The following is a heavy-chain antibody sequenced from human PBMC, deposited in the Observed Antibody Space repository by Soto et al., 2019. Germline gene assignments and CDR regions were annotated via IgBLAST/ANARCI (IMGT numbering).Heavy chain of an antibody. D-gene: IGHD3-3*01. CDR3: AKDLYYDFWSGYYYYGMDV. Sequence: QVQLVESGGGVVQPGRSLRLSCAASGFTFSSYGMHWVRQAPGKGLEWVAVISYDGSNKYYADSVKGRFTISRDNCKITLYLQMNSLRAEDTAVYYCAKDLYYDFWSGYYYYGMDVWGQGTTVTVSS. V-gene: IGHV3-30*18. CDR2: ISYDGSNK. J-gene: IGHJ6*02. CDR1: GFTFSSYG.